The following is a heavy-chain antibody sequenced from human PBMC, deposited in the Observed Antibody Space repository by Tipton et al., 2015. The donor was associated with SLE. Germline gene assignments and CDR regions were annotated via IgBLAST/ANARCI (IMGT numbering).Heavy chain of an antibody. CDR2: IYYSGST. CDR3: APEYYYDSSGYYFDY. D-gene: IGHD3-22*01. J-gene: IGHJ4*02. V-gene: IGHV4-39*01. CDR1: GGSISSSSYY. Sequence: TLSLTCTVSGGSISSSSYYWGWIRQPPGKGLEWIGSIYYSGSTYYNPSLKSRVTISVDTSKNQFSLKLSSVTAADTAVYYCAPEYYYDSSGYYFDYWGQGTLVTVSS.